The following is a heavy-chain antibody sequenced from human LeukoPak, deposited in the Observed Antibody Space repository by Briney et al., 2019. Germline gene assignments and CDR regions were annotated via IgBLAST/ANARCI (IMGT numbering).Heavy chain of an antibody. CDR3: ARGLYCSSTSCYTEWYFDY. V-gene: IGHV4-59*01. D-gene: IGHD2-2*02. J-gene: IGHJ4*02. Sequence: KASETLSLTCTVSGGSISSYYWSWIRQPPGKGLEWIGYIYYSGSTNYNPSLKSRVTISVDTSKNQFSLKLSSVTAADTAVYYCARGLYCSSTSCYTEWYFDYWGQGTLVTVSS. CDR1: GGSISSYY. CDR2: IYYSGST.